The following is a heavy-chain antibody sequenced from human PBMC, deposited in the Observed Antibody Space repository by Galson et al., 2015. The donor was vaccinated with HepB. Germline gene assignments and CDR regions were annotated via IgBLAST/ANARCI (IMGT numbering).Heavy chain of an antibody. CDR1: GFNFNSYS. CDR3: VRDGKYFNGMDA. Sequence: SMRLACAASGFNFNSYSMNCVRQAPGKGPEWLSNISGTSGTIYNADSVTGRFTISRDNAKNLLYLQMNSLRDEDTAVYYCVRDGKYFNGMDAWGQGTTVTVSS. V-gene: IGHV3-48*02. J-gene: IGHJ6*02. CDR2: ISGTSGTI. D-gene: IGHD2/OR15-2a*01.